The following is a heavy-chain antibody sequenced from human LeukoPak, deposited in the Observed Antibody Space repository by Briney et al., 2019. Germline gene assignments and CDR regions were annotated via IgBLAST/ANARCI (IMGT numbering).Heavy chain of an antibody. D-gene: IGHD1-1*01. CDR3: ARDGKSNWY. V-gene: IGHV1-2*02. Sequence: GASVKVSCETSGYDFTGFYMHWVRQAPGQGLEWMGYVNPRNGDTNYAQKFQGRVRMTTDTSIGTASMELSWLRSDDTAVYYCARDGKSNWYWGQGTLVTVSS. CDR1: GYDFTGFY. J-gene: IGHJ4*02. CDR2: VNPRNGDT.